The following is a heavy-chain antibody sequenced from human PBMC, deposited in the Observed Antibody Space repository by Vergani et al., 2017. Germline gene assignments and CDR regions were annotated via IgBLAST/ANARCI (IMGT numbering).Heavy chain of an antibody. Sequence: EVQLVESGGGLVKPGGSLRLSCAASGFTFSACPMTWVRQAPGQGLEWVASIRDDAGDTHYLDSVKGRFTISRDNAKNSLYLQMNSLTAEDTAVYYCARDYSPVGVDDAFDIWGQGTVVTVSS. V-gene: IGHV3-7*01. CDR2: IRDDAGDT. J-gene: IGHJ3*02. CDR3: ARDYSPVGVDDAFDI. CDR1: GFTFSACP. D-gene: IGHD6-13*01.